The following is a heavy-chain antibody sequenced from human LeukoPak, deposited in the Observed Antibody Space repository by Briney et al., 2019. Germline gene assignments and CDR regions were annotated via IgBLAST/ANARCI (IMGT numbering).Heavy chain of an antibody. CDR2: IHSGGTT. CDR3: ARDSDSGYGPFAS. J-gene: IGHJ4*02. Sequence: GGSLRLSCAASGFTVSNNYMSWVRQAPGKGLEWVSVIHSGGTTNYADSVQGRFTISRDNSKTTVCLHMNSLRAEDTAVYYCARDSDSGYGPFASWGQGTLVTVPS. CDR1: GFTVSNNY. D-gene: IGHD5-12*01. V-gene: IGHV3-53*01.